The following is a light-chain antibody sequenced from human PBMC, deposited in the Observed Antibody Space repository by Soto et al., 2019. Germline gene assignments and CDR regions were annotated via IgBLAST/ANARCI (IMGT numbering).Light chain of an antibody. CDR2: DGS. CDR3: QQRSSWPLA. Sequence: EIVLTQSPATLSLSPGERATLSCRASQSVSSYLAWYQQKPGQAPRLLIYDGSNRAIGTPARFSGSGSGTDFTLTVSSLEPEDFAVYYCQQRSSWPLAFGQGTRVEIK. J-gene: IGKJ1*01. V-gene: IGKV3-11*01. CDR1: QSVSSY.